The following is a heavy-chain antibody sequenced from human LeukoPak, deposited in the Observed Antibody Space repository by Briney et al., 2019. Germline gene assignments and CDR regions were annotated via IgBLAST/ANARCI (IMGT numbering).Heavy chain of an antibody. V-gene: IGHV1-18*01. CDR2: ISAYNGNT. CDR1: GYTFTSYG. J-gene: IGHJ4*02. CDR3: ARDLFGRGSGSYYGY. Sequence: ASVKVSCKASGYTFTSYGISWVRQAPGQGLEWMGWISAYNGNTNYAQKLQGRVTMTTDTSTSTAYMELRSLRYDDPAVYYCARDLFGRGSGSYYGYWGQGTLVTVSS. D-gene: IGHD3-10*01.